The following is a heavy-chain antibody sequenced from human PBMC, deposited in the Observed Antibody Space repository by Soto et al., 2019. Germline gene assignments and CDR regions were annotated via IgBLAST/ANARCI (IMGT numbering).Heavy chain of an antibody. CDR3: VKEFYSGYDLMSGLDV. J-gene: IGHJ6*02. CDR1: GFIFSNYG. CDR2: ISNDGNNK. Sequence: GGSLRLSCAASGFIFSNYGIHWVRQAPGKGLEWVALISNDGNNKYSADSVKGRFTFSRDNSKNTLYLQMDSLRAEDTAVYYCVKEFYSGYDLMSGLDVWGQGTTVTVSS. D-gene: IGHD5-12*01. V-gene: IGHV3-30*18.